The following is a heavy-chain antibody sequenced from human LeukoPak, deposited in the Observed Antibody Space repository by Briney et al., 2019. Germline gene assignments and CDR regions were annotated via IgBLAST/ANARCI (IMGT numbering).Heavy chain of an antibody. CDR3: ARVTTDFDY. J-gene: IGHJ4*02. Sequence: PGGSLRLSCAASGFTFSSYERNWVRQAPGKGLEWVSYISSSGSTIYYADSVKGRFTISRDNAKNSLYLQMNSLRAEDTAVYYCARVTTDFDYWGQGTLVTVSS. CDR2: ISSSGSTI. V-gene: IGHV3-48*03. D-gene: IGHD4-11*01. CDR1: GFTFSSYE.